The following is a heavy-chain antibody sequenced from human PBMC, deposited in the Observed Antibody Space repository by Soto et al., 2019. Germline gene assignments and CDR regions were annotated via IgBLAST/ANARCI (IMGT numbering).Heavy chain of an antibody. CDR3: ARSPGSWRLDF. CDR2: IHHTGAS. V-gene: IGHV4-4*02. Sequence: QVQLQESGPGLGEPSGTRSRTCAVSGDSISTNWWSWVRQPPGKGLEWSGEIHHTGASNYNPSLDSRFTISVDRTKNQVALRVTSVTAADTAIYYCARSPGSWRLDFWGLGTLVAVSS. J-gene: IGHJ4*02. CDR1: GDSISTNW. D-gene: IGHD3-10*01.